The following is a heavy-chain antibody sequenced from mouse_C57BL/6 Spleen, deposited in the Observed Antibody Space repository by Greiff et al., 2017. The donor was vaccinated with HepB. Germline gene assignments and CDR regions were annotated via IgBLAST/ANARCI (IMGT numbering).Heavy chain of an antibody. Sequence: VQRVESGPELVKPGASVKISCKASGYAFSSSWMNWVKQRPGKGLEWIGRIYPGDGDTNYNGKFKGKATLTADKSSSTAYMQLSSLTSEDSAVYFCARSYYYGNPYYFDYWGQGTTLTVSS. CDR3: ARSYYYGNPYYFDY. D-gene: IGHD1-1*01. CDR2: IYPGDGDT. J-gene: IGHJ2*01. V-gene: IGHV1-82*01. CDR1: GYAFSSSW.